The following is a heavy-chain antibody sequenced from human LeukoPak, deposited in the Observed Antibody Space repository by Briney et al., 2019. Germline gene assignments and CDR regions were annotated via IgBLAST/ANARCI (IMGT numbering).Heavy chain of an antibody. CDR1: GFTFSSDW. D-gene: IGHD3-10*01. Sequence: GGSLRLSCAASGFTFSSDWMHWVRQAPGEGLMGVSRINDDATRTNYADSVKGRFTISRDNAKNTLYLQMNSLRAEDTAVYYCARDPYGFGESFDYWGQGTLVTVSS. CDR3: ARDPYGFGESFDY. J-gene: IGHJ4*02. V-gene: IGHV3-74*01. CDR2: INDDATRT.